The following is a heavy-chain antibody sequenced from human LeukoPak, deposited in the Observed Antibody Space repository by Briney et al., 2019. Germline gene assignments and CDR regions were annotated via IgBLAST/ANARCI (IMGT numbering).Heavy chain of an antibody. CDR3: AIHIVVVPAAKKKNWFDP. CDR1: GGSFSGYY. V-gene: IGHV4-34*01. CDR2: INHSGST. D-gene: IGHD2-2*01. J-gene: IGHJ5*02. Sequence: PSETLSLTCAVYGGSFSGYYWGWIRQPPGEGLEWIGEINHSGSTNYNPSLKSRVTISVDTSKNQFSLKLSSVTAADTAVYYCAIHIVVVPAAKKKNWFDPWGQGTLVTVSS.